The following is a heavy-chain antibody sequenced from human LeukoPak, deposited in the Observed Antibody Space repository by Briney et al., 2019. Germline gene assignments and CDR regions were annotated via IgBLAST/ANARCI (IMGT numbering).Heavy chain of an antibody. D-gene: IGHD6-19*01. Sequence: SETLSLTCTVSGSSISSYYWSWIRQPAGKGLEWIGRIYTSGSTNYNPSLKSRVTMSVDTSKNQFSLKLSSVTAADTAVYYCARGRSSGWYSLFDYWGQGTLVTVSS. V-gene: IGHV4-4*07. CDR2: IYTSGST. CDR1: GSSISSYY. J-gene: IGHJ4*02. CDR3: ARGRSSGWYSLFDY.